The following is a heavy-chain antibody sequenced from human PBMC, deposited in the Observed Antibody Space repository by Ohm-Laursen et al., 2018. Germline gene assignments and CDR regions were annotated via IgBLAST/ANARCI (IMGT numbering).Heavy chain of an antibody. Sequence: GTLSPTCPVSGCSISSYYWSWLRQPPGKGLEWIGSIYYSGINNYDPSLKSRFTLSVHTSKNQFSLKLSTVTAADTAVYYCARTIAAAGKSVPHYFDYWGQGTLVTVSS. J-gene: IGHJ4*02. V-gene: IGHV4-59*08. D-gene: IGHD6-13*01. CDR3: ARTIAAAGKSVPHYFDY. CDR1: GCSISSYY. CDR2: IYYSGIN.